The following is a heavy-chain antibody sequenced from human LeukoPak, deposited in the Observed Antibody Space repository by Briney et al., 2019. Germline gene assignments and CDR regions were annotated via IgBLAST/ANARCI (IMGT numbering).Heavy chain of an antibody. V-gene: IGHV3-23*01. CDR3: AKTGSRAQGGLGY. D-gene: IGHD3-10*01. J-gene: IGHJ4*02. CDR1: GFTFSSYA. CDR2: ISGSGRGGST. Sequence: GGSLRLSCAASGFTFSSYAMNWVRQAPGKGLEWVSGISGSGRGGSTYYADSVKGRFTISRDNSNNTLHLQMNSLRADDMAVYYCAKTGSRAQGGLGYWGQGTLVTVSS.